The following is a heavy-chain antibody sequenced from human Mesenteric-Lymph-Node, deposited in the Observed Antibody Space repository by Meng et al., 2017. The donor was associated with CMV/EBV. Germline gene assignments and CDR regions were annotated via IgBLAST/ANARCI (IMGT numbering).Heavy chain of an antibody. CDR2: IYYSGST. J-gene: IGHJ4*02. CDR1: GGSISSSSYY. CDR3: ARDGDYYDSSGYNPFDY. Sequence: QLQLQESGPGLVKPSETLSLTCPVSGGSISSSSYYWGVIRQPPGKGLEWIGSIYYSGSTYYNPSLKSRVTISVDTSKNQFSLKLSSVTAADTAVYYCARDGDYYDSSGYNPFDYWGQGTLVTVSS. V-gene: IGHV4-39*07. D-gene: IGHD3-22*01.